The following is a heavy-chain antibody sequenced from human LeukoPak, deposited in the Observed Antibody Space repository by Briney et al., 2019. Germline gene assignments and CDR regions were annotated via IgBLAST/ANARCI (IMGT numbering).Heavy chain of an antibody. CDR1: GFTFSNVW. D-gene: IGHD3-16*01. Sequence: GGSLRLSCAASGFTFSNVWMGWFRQAPGKGLEWVGRIRKATEGGAPDYAAPVQGRFTISRDDSSNTLYLQMNSLKAEDTAVYFCASARWGSQCTCPDYWGQGTLVTVSS. J-gene: IGHJ4*02. V-gene: IGHV3-15*01. CDR2: IRKATEGGAP. CDR3: ASARWGSQCTCPDY.